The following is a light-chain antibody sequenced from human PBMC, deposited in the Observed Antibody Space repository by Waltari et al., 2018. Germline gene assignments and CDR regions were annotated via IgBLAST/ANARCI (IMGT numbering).Light chain of an antibody. V-gene: IGLV3-21*04. Sequence: SYVLTQPPSVSVAPGETARITCGGDNIGSYRVHWYQQKPRQAPVLVIFYDSDRPSGIPARFSGSNSGNTVTLTITSVEAGDEARYYCQVWHPDIDPGVFGTGTEVTVL. CDR2: YDS. J-gene: IGLJ1*01. CDR1: NIGSYR. CDR3: QVWHPDIDPGV.